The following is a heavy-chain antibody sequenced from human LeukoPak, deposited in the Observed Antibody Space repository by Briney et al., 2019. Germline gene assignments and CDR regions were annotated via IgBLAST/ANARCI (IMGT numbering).Heavy chain of an antibody. J-gene: IGHJ4*02. V-gene: IGHV3-74*03. Sequence: GGSLRLSCAVAGFPLSNYWMDWVRQVPGQGLVWVARIDLDGTNLKHATSVKGRFTISRGNSKNTLYLQMNSLRAEDTAVYYCAKDLDYGDYYPGVDYWGQGTLVTVSS. D-gene: IGHD4-17*01. CDR1: GFPLSNYW. CDR2: IDLDGTNL. CDR3: AKDLDYGDYYPGVDY.